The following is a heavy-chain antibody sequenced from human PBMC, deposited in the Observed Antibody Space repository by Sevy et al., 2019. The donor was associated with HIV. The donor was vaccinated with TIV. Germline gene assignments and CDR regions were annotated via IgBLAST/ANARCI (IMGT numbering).Heavy chain of an antibody. CDR2: IYYNCHI. CDR1: GGSITSLY. J-gene: IGHJ4*02. V-gene: IGHV4-59*08. CDR3: AGENAWGRGYS. Sequence: SETLSLTCTVSGGSITSLYWNWIRQPPGKGLEWIANIYYNCHIYYNPSLKSRVTLSLDTSKNQFSLSLSSVTAADTAMYYCAGENAWGRGYSWGQGTLVTVSS. D-gene: IGHD1-26*01.